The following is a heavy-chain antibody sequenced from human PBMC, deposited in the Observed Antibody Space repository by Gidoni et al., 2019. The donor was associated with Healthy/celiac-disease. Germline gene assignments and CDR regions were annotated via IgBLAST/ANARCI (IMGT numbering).Heavy chain of an antibody. CDR3: ARGGVGATAPDYYYGMDV. Sequence: QVQLVQSGAEVKKPGSSVKVSCKAAGGTFSSHAISWVRQAPGQGLEWMGGIIPIFGTANYAQKFKGRVTITAYESTSTAYMELSSLRSEDTAVYYCARGGVGATAPDYYYGMDVWGQGTTVTVSS. D-gene: IGHD1-26*01. CDR1: GGTFSSHA. J-gene: IGHJ6*02. CDR2: IIPIFGTA. V-gene: IGHV1-69*01.